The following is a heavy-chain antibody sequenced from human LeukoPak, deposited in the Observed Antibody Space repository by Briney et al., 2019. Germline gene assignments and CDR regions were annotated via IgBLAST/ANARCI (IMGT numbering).Heavy chain of an antibody. J-gene: IGHJ5*02. CDR2: IYYSGST. D-gene: IGHD3-3*01. V-gene: IGHV4-39*02. CDR3: AKDDLIGFDP. Sequence: PSETLSLTCTVSGGSISSSSYYWGWIRQPPGKGLEWIGSIYYSGSTYYNPSLKSRVTISVDTSKNQFSLKLSSVTAADTAVYYCAKDDLIGFDPWGQGTLVTVSS. CDR1: GGSISSSSYY.